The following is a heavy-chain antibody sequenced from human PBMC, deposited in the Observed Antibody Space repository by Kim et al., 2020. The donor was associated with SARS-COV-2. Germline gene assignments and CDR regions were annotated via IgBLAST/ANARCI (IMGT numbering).Heavy chain of an antibody. D-gene: IGHD2-21*01. V-gene: IGHV1-2*05. J-gene: IGHJ3*02. CDR3: ARSGVVGAFDI. Sequence: TDYAQKFQGRVNMTRDSSISTAYMELSRLRSDDTVVYYCARSGVVGAFDIWGQGTMVTVSS. CDR2: T.